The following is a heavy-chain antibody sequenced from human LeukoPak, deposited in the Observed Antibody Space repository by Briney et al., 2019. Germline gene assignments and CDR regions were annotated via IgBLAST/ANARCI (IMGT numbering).Heavy chain of an antibody. CDR1: GYSFSSYW. J-gene: IGHJ4*02. Sequence: PGESLRICCQGSGYSFSSYWISWVRQMPGKGLEWMGRIDPSDSYTNYNPSFQGHVTISADKSIATAYLQWSSLKASDTAMYYCARHPPRVAYRDYWGQGTLVTVSS. CDR2: IDPSDSYT. D-gene: IGHD3-16*01. V-gene: IGHV5-10-1*01. CDR3: ARHPPRVAYRDY.